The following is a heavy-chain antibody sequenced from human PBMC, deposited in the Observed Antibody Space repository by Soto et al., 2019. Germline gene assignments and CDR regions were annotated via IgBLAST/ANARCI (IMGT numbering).Heavy chain of an antibody. CDR3: ARDPLTTVTGYQRHGGPNWFDP. D-gene: IGHD4-4*01. J-gene: IGHJ5*02. CDR1: GGTFSSYA. Sequence: QVQLVQSGAEVKKPGSSVKVSCKASGGTFSSYAISWVRQAPGQGLEWMGGIIPIFGTANYAQKFQGRVTITADESTSTAYMELSSLRSEDTAVYYCARDPLTTVTGYQRHGGPNWFDPWGQGTLVTVSS. V-gene: IGHV1-69*12. CDR2: IIPIFGTA.